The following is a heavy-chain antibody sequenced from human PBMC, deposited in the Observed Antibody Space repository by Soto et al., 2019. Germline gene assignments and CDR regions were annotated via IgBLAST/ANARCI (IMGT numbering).Heavy chain of an antibody. Sequence: PSETLSLTCTVSGGSISSYYWSWIRQPPGKGLEWIGYIYYSGSTNYNPSLKSRVTISVDTSKNQFSLKLSSVTAADTAVYYCARVVNYDFWSGYETDNWFDPWGQGTLVTVSS. J-gene: IGHJ5*02. D-gene: IGHD3-3*01. V-gene: IGHV4-59*01. CDR1: GGSISSYY. CDR3: ARVVNYDFWSGYETDNWFDP. CDR2: IYYSGST.